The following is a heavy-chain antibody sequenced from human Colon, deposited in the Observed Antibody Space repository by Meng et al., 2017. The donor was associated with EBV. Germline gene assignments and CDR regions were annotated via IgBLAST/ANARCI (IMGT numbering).Heavy chain of an antibody. CDR1: GDSISSGDYS. D-gene: IGHD2-21*02. J-gene: IGHJ5*02. CDR3: ARGPYCGGDCYWFDP. Sequence: HLRLQESDQGLVQPSQSLSLTGAVSGDSISSGDYSWSWIRQPPGQGLEWIGYIYHGGTTYNTSLKSRVTISVDNSKNQFSLRLTSVTAADTAVYYCARGPYCGGDCYWFDPWGQGTLVTVSS. CDR2: IYHGGTT. V-gene: IGHV4-30-2*01.